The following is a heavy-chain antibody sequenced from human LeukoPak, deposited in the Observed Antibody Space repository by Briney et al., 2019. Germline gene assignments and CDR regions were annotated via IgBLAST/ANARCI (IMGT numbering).Heavy chain of an antibody. D-gene: IGHD3-22*01. CDR1: GGSISSYF. CDR2: IYNSGGT. J-gene: IGHJ5*02. Sequence: PSETLSLTCTVSGGSISSYFWTWIRQPPGKGLEWIGYIYNSGGTNYNPSLKSRVTISVDTSKKQFSLKLSSVTAADTAVYYCARAYRGSGYDWFDPWGQGTLVTVSS. V-gene: IGHV4-59*01. CDR3: ARAYRGSGYDWFDP.